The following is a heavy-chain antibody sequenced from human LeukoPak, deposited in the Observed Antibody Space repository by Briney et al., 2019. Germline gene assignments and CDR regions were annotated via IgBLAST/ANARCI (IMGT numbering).Heavy chain of an antibody. Sequence: PSETLSLTCTVSGGSMSSGSYSWSWIRQPPGKGLEWIGYIYHSGSTYYNPSLKSRVTISVDRSKKQFSLKLSSVTAADTAVYYRARDPGSPRGYFDLWGRGTLVTVSS. CDR2: IYHSGST. J-gene: IGHJ2*01. D-gene: IGHD2-15*01. CDR3: ARDPGSPRGYFDL. V-gene: IGHV4-30-2*01. CDR1: GGSMSSGSYS.